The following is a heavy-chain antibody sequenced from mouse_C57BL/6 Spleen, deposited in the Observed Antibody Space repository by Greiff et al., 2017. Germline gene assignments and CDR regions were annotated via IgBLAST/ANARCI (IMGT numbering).Heavy chain of an antibody. D-gene: IGHD2-1*01. Sequence: QVQLQQSGAELVKPGASVKISCKASGYAFSSYWMNWVKQRPGKGLEWIGQIYPGDGDTNYNGKFKGKATLTADKSSSPAYMQLSSLTSEDSAVYFCARSNYGNFYWYFDVWGTGTTVTVSS. CDR1: GYAFSSYW. CDR2: IYPGDGDT. CDR3: ARSNYGNFYWYFDV. J-gene: IGHJ1*03. V-gene: IGHV1-80*01.